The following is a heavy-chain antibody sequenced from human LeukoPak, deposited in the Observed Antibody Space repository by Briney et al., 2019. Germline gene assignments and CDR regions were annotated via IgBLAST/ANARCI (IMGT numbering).Heavy chain of an antibody. J-gene: IGHJ6*03. V-gene: IGHV4-39*07. CDR2: IYYGGST. CDR3: ARVGYGDFNYYYYYYMDV. D-gene: IGHD4-17*01. CDR1: GGSINSTSYY. Sequence: SETLSLTCTVSGGSINSTSYYWGWIRQPPGKGLEWIGSIYYGGSTYYNPSLKSRVTILVDVDTSKNQFSLKLSSVTAADTAVYYCARVGYGDFNYYYYYYMDVWGKGTTVTISS.